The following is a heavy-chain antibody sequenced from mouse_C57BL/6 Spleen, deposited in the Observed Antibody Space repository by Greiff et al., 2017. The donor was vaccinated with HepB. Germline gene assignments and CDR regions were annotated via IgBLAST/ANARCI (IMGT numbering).Heavy chain of an antibody. V-gene: IGHV5-6*01. D-gene: IGHD4-1*01. CDR3: ARHETGTLDY. J-gene: IGHJ2*01. CDR2: ISSGGSYT. Sequence: EVQLVESGGDLVKPGGSLKLSCAASGFTFSSYGMSWVRQTPDKRLEWVATISSGGSYTYYPDSVKGRFTISRDNAKNTLYLQRSSLKSEDTAMYYCARHETGTLDYWGQGTTLTVSS. CDR1: GFTFSSYG.